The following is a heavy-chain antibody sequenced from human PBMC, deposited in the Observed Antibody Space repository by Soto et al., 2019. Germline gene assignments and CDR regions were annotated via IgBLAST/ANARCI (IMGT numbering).Heavy chain of an antibody. CDR2: ISAYNGNT. Sequence: VASVKVSCKASGYTFTSDGISWVRQAPGQGLEWMGWISAYNGNTNYAQKLQGRVTMTTDTSTSTAYMELRSLRSDDTAVYYCARDEDYYDSSGYYYGYWGQGTLVTVSS. CDR3: ARDEDYYDSSGYYYGY. CDR1: GYTFTSDG. V-gene: IGHV1-18*01. D-gene: IGHD3-22*01. J-gene: IGHJ4*02.